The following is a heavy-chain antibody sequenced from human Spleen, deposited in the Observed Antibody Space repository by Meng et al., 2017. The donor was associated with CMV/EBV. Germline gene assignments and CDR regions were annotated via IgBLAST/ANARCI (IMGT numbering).Heavy chain of an antibody. CDR1: GYTFTDNY. J-gene: IGHJ4*02. Sequence: ASVKVSCKASGYTFTDNYMHWVRQAPGQGLEWMGWINPNSGDTNFAQKFQGRVTVTRDRTITTTYMDLTRLTSDDTAVYYCARTYISGWPNLPIDYWGQGTLVTVSS. D-gene: IGHD6-19*01. V-gene: IGHV1-2*02. CDR2: INPNSGDT. CDR3: ARTYISGWPNLPIDY.